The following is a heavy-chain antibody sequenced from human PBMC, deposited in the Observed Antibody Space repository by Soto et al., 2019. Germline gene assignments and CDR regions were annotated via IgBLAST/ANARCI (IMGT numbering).Heavy chain of an antibody. CDR3: AREGGVLRLSNWLDP. CDR1: GDSVSSDSYY. Sequence: PSETLSLTCTVSGDSVSSDSYYWSWIRQPPGKGLEWIGYIDHRGSTTYNPSLQSRVTMSINTSENQFSLKLGSVTAADTAIYYCAREGGVLRLSNWLDPWGQGILVTVSS. V-gene: IGHV4-61*01. J-gene: IGHJ5*02. D-gene: IGHD3-3*01. CDR2: IDHRGST.